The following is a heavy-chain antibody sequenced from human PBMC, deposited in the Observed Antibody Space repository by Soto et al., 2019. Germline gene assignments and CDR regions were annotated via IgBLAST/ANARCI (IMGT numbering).Heavy chain of an antibody. CDR2: ISSSGSKI. Sequence: GGSLRLSCAASGFTFSIYSMNWVRQAPGKGLEWVSYISSSGSKIYSADSLKGRFTISRDNAKNSLYLQMNSLRAEDTAVYYCARDLLAGMDVWGQGTTVTVSS. J-gene: IGHJ6*02. CDR3: ARDLLAGMDV. CDR1: GFTFSIYS. V-gene: IGHV3-48*01.